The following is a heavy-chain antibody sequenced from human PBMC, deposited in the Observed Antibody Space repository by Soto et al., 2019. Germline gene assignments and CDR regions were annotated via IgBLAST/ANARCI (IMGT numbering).Heavy chain of an antibody. CDR1: GGTFSSYV. Sequence: QVQLVRTGSEVKKPGSSVKVSCKASGGTFSSYVISWMRQAAGRGLEWMGGIIPIFGTANYAQKLRRRVTITADEYTVTAYMELRSLRSEDAAVYYCAIENEREGGAYDIWGQGTMVTVSS. D-gene: IGHD3-16*01. CDR2: IIPIFGTA. CDR3: AIENEREGGAYDI. V-gene: IGHV1-69*01. J-gene: IGHJ3*02.